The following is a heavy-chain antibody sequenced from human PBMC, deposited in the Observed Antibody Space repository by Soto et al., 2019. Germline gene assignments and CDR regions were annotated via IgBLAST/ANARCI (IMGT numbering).Heavy chain of an antibody. D-gene: IGHD4-17*01. Sequence: QVQLVQSGAEVKKPGASVKVSCKASGYTFTSYYMHWVRQAPGQGLEWMGIINPSGGSTSYAQKFQGRVTMTRDTSTSTVYMELSSLRSEDTAVYYCARDRVEKLSGYYGDYNTDYWGQGTLVTVSS. J-gene: IGHJ4*02. CDR3: ARDRVEKLSGYYGDYNTDY. CDR1: GYTFTSYY. CDR2: INPSGGST. V-gene: IGHV1-46*03.